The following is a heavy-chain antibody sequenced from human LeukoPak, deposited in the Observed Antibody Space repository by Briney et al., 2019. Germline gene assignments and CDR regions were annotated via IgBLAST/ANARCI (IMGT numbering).Heavy chain of an antibody. D-gene: IGHD3-16*01. CDR1: GGSISSGAYY. CDR2: IYYSGPT. J-gene: IGHJ4*02. V-gene: IGHV4-30-4*01. Sequence: PSQTLSLTCTVSGGSISSGAYYWSCIRQPPGKGLEWIGYIYYSGPTSYNPSINRRLTISVDTTKSQFSLKLNSVTAAHTAVYYCARKRYVDPYFFVYWGEGTLVTVSS. CDR3: ARKRYVDPYFFVY.